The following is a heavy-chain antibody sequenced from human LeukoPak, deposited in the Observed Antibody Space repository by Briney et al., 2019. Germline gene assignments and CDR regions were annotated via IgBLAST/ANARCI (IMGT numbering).Heavy chain of an antibody. CDR3: WRGPGGDNYFDY. D-gene: IGHD3-16*01. Sequence: GGSLRLSCAASGFTFSSYAMHWVRQAPGKGLEWVAVISYDGSNKYYADSVKGRFTISRDNSKNTLYLQMNSLRAEDTAVYYWWRGPGGDNYFDYWGQGTLVTVSS. J-gene: IGHJ4*02. V-gene: IGHV3-30-3*01. CDR1: GFTFSSYA. CDR2: ISYDGSNK.